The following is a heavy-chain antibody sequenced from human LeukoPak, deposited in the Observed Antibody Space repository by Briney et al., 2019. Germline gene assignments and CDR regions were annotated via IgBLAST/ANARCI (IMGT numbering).Heavy chain of an antibody. CDR1: GFTFSTYW. D-gene: IGHD1-14*01. V-gene: IGHV3-7*01. Sequence: GGSLGLSCAASGFTFSTYWMSWVRQAPGKGLEWVANIKEDGSETYYVDSLRGRFTISRGNLKNSLYLQINSLRAEDTAVYYCGRDSFETDIDYWGQGTLVTVSS. J-gene: IGHJ4*02. CDR2: IKEDGSET. CDR3: GRDSFETDIDY.